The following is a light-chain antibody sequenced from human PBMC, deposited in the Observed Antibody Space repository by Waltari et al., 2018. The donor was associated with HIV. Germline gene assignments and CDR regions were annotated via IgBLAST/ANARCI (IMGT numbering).Light chain of an antibody. J-gene: IGLJ3*02. Sequence: QSVLTQPPSVSAAPGQKVTISCSGSTSNFGNDFVSWYQHLPGAAPKLLIYDNNKRPSGISDRFSGSKCDTSATLAITGLQTGDEAHYYCGTWDTRLNGGVFGGGTKLTVL. CDR3: GTWDTRLNGGV. CDR2: DNN. CDR1: TSNFGNDF. V-gene: IGLV1-51*01.